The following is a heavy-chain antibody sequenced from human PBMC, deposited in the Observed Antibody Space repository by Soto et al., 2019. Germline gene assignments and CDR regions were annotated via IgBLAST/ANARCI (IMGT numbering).Heavy chain of an antibody. V-gene: IGHV4-30-4*01. D-gene: IGHD2-15*01. J-gene: IGHJ5*02. Sequence: SETLSLTCTFSGGSISSGDYYLSWIRQPPGKGLEWIGYIYYSGSTNYNPSLKSRVTISVDTSKNQFSLKLSSVTAADTAVYYCARVRGRLLRFDPWGQGTLVTVSS. CDR3: ARVRGRLLRFDP. CDR1: GGSISSGDYY. CDR2: IYYSGST.